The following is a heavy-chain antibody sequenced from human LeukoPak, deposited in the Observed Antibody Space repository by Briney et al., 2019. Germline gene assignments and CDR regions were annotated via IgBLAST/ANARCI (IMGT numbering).Heavy chain of an antibody. CDR3: ARSGNLDYGDYVVGFDY. V-gene: IGHV3-66*01. J-gene: IGHJ4*02. Sequence: GGSLRLSCAASGFTVSSNYMSWVRQAPGKGLEWVSVIYSSGSTYYADSVKGRFTISRDNSKNTLYLQMNSLRAEDTAVYYCARSGNLDYGDYVVGFDYWGQGTLVTVSS. CDR1: GFTVSSNY. CDR2: IYSSGST. D-gene: IGHD4-17*01.